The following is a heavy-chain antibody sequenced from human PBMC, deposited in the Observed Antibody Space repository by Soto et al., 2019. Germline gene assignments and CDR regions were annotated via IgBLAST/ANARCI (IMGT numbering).Heavy chain of an antibody. CDR3: ARRLTTVTTFAAFDI. V-gene: IGHV1-18*01. CDR2: ISAYNGNT. J-gene: IGHJ3*02. D-gene: IGHD4-17*01. Sequence: ASVKVSCKASGYTFTSYGISWVRQAPGQGLEWMGWISAYNGNTNYAQKLQGRVTMTTDTSTSTAYRELRSLRSDDTAVYYCARRLTTVTTFAAFDIWGQGTMVTVSS. CDR1: GYTFTSYG.